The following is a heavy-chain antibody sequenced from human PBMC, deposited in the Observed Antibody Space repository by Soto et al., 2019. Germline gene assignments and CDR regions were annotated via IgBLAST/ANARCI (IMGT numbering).Heavy chain of an antibody. D-gene: IGHD3-10*01. CDR3: ARQPVGPYGSGSYFDY. Sequence: QVQLQESGPGLVKPSETLSLTCTVSGGSISSYYWSWIRQPPGKGLEWIGYIYYSGTTNYNPSLKRRVTISVNTSKNQFSRKLSSVTAADTAVYYCARQPVGPYGSGSYFDYWGQGTLVTVSS. J-gene: IGHJ4*02. CDR2: IYYSGTT. V-gene: IGHV4-59*08. CDR1: GGSISSYY.